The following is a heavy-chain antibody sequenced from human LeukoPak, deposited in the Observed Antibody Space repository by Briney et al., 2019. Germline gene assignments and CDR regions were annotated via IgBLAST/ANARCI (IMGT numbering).Heavy chain of an antibody. CDR2: ISGYNGNT. V-gene: IGHV1-18*01. Sequence: GASVKVSCKASGYTFISYGINWVRQAPGQGLEWMGWISGYNGNTNYTQNLQGRVTMTRDTSTSTAYMELRSLRSDGTAVYYCARELGGAGSYFFPYYGMDVWGQGTTVTVSS. CDR3: ARELGGAGSYFFPYYGMDV. CDR1: GYTFISYG. D-gene: IGHD3-10*01. J-gene: IGHJ6*02.